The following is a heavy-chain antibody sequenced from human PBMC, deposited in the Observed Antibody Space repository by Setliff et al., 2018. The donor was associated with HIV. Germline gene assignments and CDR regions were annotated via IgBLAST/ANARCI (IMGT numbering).Heavy chain of an antibody. J-gene: IGHJ4*02. D-gene: IGHD6-19*01. CDR3: ARRAGTSFFDY. V-gene: IGHV4-34*01. CDR1: GGSFSGYY. Sequence: SETLSLTCAVYGGSFSGYYWSWIRQPPGRGLEWIGEINHSGSTNYNPSLKSRVTISVDTSKNQFSLKLSSVTAADTAVYYCARRAGTSFFDYWGQGTLVTVSS. CDR2: INHSGST.